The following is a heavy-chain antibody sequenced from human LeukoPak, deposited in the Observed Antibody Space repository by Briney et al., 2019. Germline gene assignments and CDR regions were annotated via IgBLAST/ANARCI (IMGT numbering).Heavy chain of an antibody. D-gene: IGHD4-17*01. CDR2: INAGNGDT. V-gene: IGHV1-3*01. J-gene: IGHJ3*02. CDR1: EYTFTRHT. Sequence: GASVKVSCKASEYTFTRHTIHWVRQAPGQRLEWMGWINAGNGDTKYSQNFQGTVSITRDTSASTAYMEPSSLRSEDTAIYYCARETSVTQNDAFDIWGQGTMVTISS. CDR3: ARETSVTQNDAFDI.